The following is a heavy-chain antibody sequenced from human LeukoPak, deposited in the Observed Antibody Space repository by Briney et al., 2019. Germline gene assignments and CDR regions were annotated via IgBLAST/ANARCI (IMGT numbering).Heavy chain of an antibody. V-gene: IGHV3-48*01. J-gene: IGHJ4*02. CDR3: VRDRSSYYLDY. D-gene: IGHD6-13*01. Sequence: PGGSLRLSCVASGFSISSLSMNWVRQAPGKGLEWLSYISSVGNPIYYADSVKGRFTISRDIAKNSVFLQMNSLRAEDTAVYYCVRDRSSYYLDYWGQGTLVTVSS. CDR2: ISSVGNPI. CDR1: GFSISSLS.